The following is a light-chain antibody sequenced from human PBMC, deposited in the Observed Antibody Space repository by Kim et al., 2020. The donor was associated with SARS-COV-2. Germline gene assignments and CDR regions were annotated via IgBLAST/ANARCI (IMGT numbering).Light chain of an antibody. CDR2: EVN. CDR3: SAYTSTSTLV. Sequence: QSVLTQPASVSGSPGQSITISCTGTSSDIGAYDYVSWYQQHPGKAPKLMIYEVNNRPSGVSNRFFGSKSGNTASLTISGLQAEDEADYYCSAYTSTSTLVFGTGTKVTVL. V-gene: IGLV2-14*01. J-gene: IGLJ1*01. CDR1: SSDIGAYDY.